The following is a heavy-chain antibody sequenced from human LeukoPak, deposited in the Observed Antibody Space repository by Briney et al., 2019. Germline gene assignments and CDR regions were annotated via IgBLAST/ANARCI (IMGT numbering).Heavy chain of an antibody. J-gene: IGHJ4*02. Sequence: PSETLSLTCTVSGGSISSYYWSWIRQPPGEGLEWIGYIYYSGSTNYNPSLKSRVTISVDTSKNQFSLKLSSVTAADTAVYYCASGGRRTTVTTFDYWGQGTLVTVSS. V-gene: IGHV4-59*08. CDR2: IYYSGST. D-gene: IGHD4-17*01. CDR3: ASGGRRTTVTTFDY. CDR1: GGSISSYY.